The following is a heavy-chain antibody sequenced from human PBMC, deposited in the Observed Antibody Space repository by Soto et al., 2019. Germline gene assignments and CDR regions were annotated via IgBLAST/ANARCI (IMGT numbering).Heavy chain of an antibody. CDR2: ISSTTNYI. V-gene: IGHV3-21*01. CDR1: GFTFSRYS. D-gene: IGHD3-10*01. CDR3: ARESGDLTSNFDY. J-gene: IGHJ4*02. Sequence: GGSLRLSCAASGFTFSRYSMNWVRQAPGKGLEWVSSISSTTNYIYYADSMKGRFTVSRDNAKNSVYLDMNSLSAEDTAVYYCARESGDLTSNFDYWGQGTLVTVSS.